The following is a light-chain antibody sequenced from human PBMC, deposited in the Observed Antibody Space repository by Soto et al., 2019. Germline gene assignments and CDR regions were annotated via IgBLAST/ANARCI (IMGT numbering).Light chain of an antibody. CDR1: QSVPRSY. J-gene: IGKJ5*01. CDR3: QQYGSSIT. CDR2: GTS. Sequence: VLTQSPVTLSLSPGERATLSCRASQSVPRSYLAWYQQKPGQAPRLLIYGTSSRATGIPDRFSGSGSGTDFTLTISRLEPEDFAVFYCQQYGSSITFGQGTRLEIK. V-gene: IGKV3-20*01.